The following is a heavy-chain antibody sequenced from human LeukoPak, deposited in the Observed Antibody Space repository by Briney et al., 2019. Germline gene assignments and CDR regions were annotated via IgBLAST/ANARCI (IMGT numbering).Heavy chain of an antibody. V-gene: IGHV3-66*02. J-gene: IGHJ3*02. CDR2: IYSGGST. D-gene: IGHD6-6*01. CDR1: GFTVSSNY. CDR3: ASPSSFPDAFDI. Sequence: GGSLRLSCAASGFTVSSNYMSWVRQAPGKGLEWVSVIYSGGSTYYADSVKGRFTISRDNSKNTLYLQMNSLRAEDTAVYYCASPSSFPDAFDIWGQGTMVTVSS.